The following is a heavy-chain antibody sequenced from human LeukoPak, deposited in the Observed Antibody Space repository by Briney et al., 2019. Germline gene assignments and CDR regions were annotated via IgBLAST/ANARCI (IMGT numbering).Heavy chain of an antibody. CDR2: ISGSGGST. Sequence: GGSLRLSRAASGFTFSNYAMNWVRQAPGKGLEWVSAISGSGGSTYYADSVKGRFTISRDNSKNTLYLQMNTLRAEDTAVYYCAKGDNSGSYNWFDPWGQGTLVTVSS. CDR1: GFTFSNYA. V-gene: IGHV3-23*01. J-gene: IGHJ5*02. CDR3: AKGDNSGSYNWFDP. D-gene: IGHD1-26*01.